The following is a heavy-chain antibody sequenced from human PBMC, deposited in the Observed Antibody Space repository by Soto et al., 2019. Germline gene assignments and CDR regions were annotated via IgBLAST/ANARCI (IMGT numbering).Heavy chain of an antibody. D-gene: IGHD2-15*01. Sequence: TLALTCAFSGGSIRIGGYCLSWIRQPPGDGVELIGYIYHSGSTYYNPSLKSRVTISVDRSKNQFSLKLSSVTAADTAVYYCARSRYCSGGSCYGKNWFDPWGQGTLVTVSS. CDR3: ARSRYCSGGSCYGKNWFDP. CDR2: IYHSGST. J-gene: IGHJ5*02. V-gene: IGHV4-30-2*01. CDR1: GGSIRIGGYC.